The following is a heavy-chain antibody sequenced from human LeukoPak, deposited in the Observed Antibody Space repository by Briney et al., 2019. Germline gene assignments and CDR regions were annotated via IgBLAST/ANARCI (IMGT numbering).Heavy chain of an antibody. CDR1: GFTFSTYT. CDR2: ISHDGNVK. D-gene: IGHD1-20*01. CDR3: ARITSSYYFDY. J-gene: IGHJ4*02. V-gene: IGHV3-30*04. Sequence: GGSLRLSCAASGFTFSTYTMYWVRQAPGKGLEWVAVISHDGNVKYYADSVKGRFTISRDNSKNTLFLQMNSLSDDDTAVYSCARITSSYYFDYWGQGTLVTVSS.